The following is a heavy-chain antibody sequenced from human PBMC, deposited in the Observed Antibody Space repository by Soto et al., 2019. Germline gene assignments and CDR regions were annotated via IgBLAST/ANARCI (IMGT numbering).Heavy chain of an antibody. Sequence: SQTLSLTCAISGDSVSSNSAAWNWIRQSPSRGLEWPGRTYYRSKWYNDYAVSVKSRITINPDTSKNQFSLQLNSVTPEDTAVYYCARDPVTMVRGRADYGMDVWGQGTTVTVSS. V-gene: IGHV6-1*01. CDR3: ARDPVTMVRGRADYGMDV. CDR1: GDSVSSNSAA. CDR2: TYYRSKWYN. D-gene: IGHD3-10*01. J-gene: IGHJ6*02.